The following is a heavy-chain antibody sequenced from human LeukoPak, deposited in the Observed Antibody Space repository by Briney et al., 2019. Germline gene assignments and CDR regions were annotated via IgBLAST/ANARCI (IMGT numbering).Heavy chain of an antibody. J-gene: IGHJ4*02. CDR3: AREDVDTAMVTPFDY. Sequence: SVKVSCKASGGTFSSYAISWVRQAPGQRLEWMGGIIPIFGTANYAQKFQGRVTITADESTSTAYMELSSLRSEDTAVYYCAREDVDTAMVTPFDYWGQGTLVTVSS. CDR2: IIPIFGTA. D-gene: IGHD5-18*01. CDR1: GGTFSSYA. V-gene: IGHV1-69*13.